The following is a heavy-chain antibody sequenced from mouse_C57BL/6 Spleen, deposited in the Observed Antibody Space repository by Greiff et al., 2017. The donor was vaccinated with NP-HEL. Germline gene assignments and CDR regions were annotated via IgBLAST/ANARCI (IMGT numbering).Heavy chain of an antibody. Sequence: QVQLQQSGPELVKPGASVKISCKASGYAFSSSWMNWVKQRPGKGLEWIGRIYPGDGDTNYNGKFKGKATLTADKSSSTAYMQLSSLTSEDSAVYFCAPNWEDYYFDYWGQGTTLTVSS. V-gene: IGHV1-82*01. J-gene: IGHJ2*01. D-gene: IGHD4-1*01. CDR2: IYPGDGDT. CDR3: APNWEDYYFDY. CDR1: GYAFSSSW.